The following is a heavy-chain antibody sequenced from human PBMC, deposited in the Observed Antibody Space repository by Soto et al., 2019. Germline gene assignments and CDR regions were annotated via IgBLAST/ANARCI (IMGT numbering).Heavy chain of an antibody. Sequence: LRLSCAASGFTFSSYIMNWVRQAPGKGLEWVSSISSSSSYIYYADSVKGRFTISRDNAKNSLYLQMNSLRAEDTAVYYCASQHNYYDSSGYYPRTWYFDYWGQGTLVTVSS. CDR1: GFTFSSYI. D-gene: IGHD3-22*01. CDR2: ISSSSSYI. CDR3: ASQHNYYDSSGYYPRTWYFDY. J-gene: IGHJ4*02. V-gene: IGHV3-21*01.